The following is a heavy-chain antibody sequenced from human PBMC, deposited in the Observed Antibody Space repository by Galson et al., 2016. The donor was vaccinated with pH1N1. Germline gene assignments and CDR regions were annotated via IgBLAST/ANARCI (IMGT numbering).Heavy chain of an antibody. J-gene: IGHJ4*02. D-gene: IGHD2-15*01. Sequence: SLRLSCAASGLSLGGYWMSWVRQAPGKGLEWVANIRSDGSEMYYLDSVRGRLTISRDNAKSSLFLQLNSLRAEDTAVYYCVRDGLTRWHFDYWGQGTLVTVSS. CDR3: VRDGLTRWHFDY. CDR2: IRSDGSEM. CDR1: GLSLGGYW. V-gene: IGHV3-7*04.